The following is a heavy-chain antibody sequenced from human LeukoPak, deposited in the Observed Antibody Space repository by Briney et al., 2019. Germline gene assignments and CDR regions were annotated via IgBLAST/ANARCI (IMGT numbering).Heavy chain of an antibody. CDR1: GFTFSSSW. CDR2: INGDGTST. CDR3: ARGGAFPFDY. J-gene: IGHJ4*02. Sequence: PGGSLRLSCAASGFTFSSSWMHWVRQAPGKGLVWVSRINGDGTSTSYADSVKGRFTISRDNAENTLNLQMNSLRAEDTAVYYCARGGAFPFDYWGQGTLVTVSS. V-gene: IGHV3-74*01. D-gene: IGHD3-16*01.